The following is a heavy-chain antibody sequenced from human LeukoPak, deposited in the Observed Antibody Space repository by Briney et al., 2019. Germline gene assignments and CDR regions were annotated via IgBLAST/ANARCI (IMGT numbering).Heavy chain of an antibody. Sequence: SETLSLTCAVYGESFTGYYWTWIRQPPGKGLEWIGEINHSGYINYNPSLKTRVTISVDTFKKEFSLRLTSVTAADTAIYYCARTRLWPTGTFDLWGQGTLVTVSS. CDR1: GESFTGYY. V-gene: IGHV4-34*01. CDR3: ARTRLWPTGTFDL. J-gene: IGHJ4*02. D-gene: IGHD3-10*01. CDR2: INHSGYI.